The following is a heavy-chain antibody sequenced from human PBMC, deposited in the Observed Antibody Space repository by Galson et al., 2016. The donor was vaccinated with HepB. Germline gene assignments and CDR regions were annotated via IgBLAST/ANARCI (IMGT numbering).Heavy chain of an antibody. J-gene: IGHJ6*02. CDR1: GFTFSSFG. Sequence: SLRLSCAASGFTFSSFGMNWVRQAPGKGLEWLSYISSGSTTIYYADSVKGRFTISRDNAKNSLYLQMNSLRAEDTAMYSCARALGRWSHTFFYNYYGMDVWGQGTTVTVSS. CDR3: ARALGRWSHTFFYNYYGMDV. CDR2: ISSGSTTI. D-gene: IGHD2/OR15-2a*01. V-gene: IGHV3-48*04.